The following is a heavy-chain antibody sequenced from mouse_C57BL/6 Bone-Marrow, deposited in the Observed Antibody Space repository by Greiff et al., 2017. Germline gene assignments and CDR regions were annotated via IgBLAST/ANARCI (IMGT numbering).Heavy chain of an antibody. D-gene: IGHD2-4*01. CDR2: ILPGSGST. CDR1: GYTFTGYW. J-gene: IGHJ2*01. CDR3: AILYYDYDREYYFDY. V-gene: IGHV1-9*01. Sequence: VQLQQSGAELMKPGASVKLSCKATGYTFTGYWIEWVKQRPGHGLEWIGEILPGSGSTNYTEKFKGKATFTADTSSNTAYMQLSSLTTEDSAIYYCAILYYDYDREYYFDYWGQGTTLTVSS.